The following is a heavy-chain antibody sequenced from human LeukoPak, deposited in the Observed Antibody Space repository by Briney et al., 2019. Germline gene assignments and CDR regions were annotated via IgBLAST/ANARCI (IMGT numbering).Heavy chain of an antibody. Sequence: TGGSLRLSCAASGFTFTTYWMTWVRQAPGKGLEWVANIKQDGSERYYVDSVKGRFTISRDNAENSMYLLMNSLRAEDTAVYYCARDTYYDILTGYSAEYYYGMDVWGQGTTVTVSS. CDR3: ARDTYYDILTGYSAEYYYGMDV. V-gene: IGHV3-7*01. J-gene: IGHJ6*02. CDR2: IKQDGSER. D-gene: IGHD3-9*01. CDR1: GFTFTTYW.